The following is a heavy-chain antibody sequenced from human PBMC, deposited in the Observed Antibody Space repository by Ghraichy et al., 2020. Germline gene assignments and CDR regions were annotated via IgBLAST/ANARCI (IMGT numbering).Heavy chain of an antibody. J-gene: IGHJ6*02. CDR1: GYTFTGYY. V-gene: IGHV1-2*02. D-gene: IGHD3-3*01. CDR2: INPNSGGT. Sequence: ASVKVSCKASGYTFTGYYMHGVRQAPGQGLEWMGWINPNSGGTNYAQKFQGRVTMTRDTSISTAYMELSRLRSDDTAVYYCARGGRDFWSGYYMDYYYYGMDVWGQGTTVTVSS. CDR3: ARGGRDFWSGYYMDYYYYGMDV.